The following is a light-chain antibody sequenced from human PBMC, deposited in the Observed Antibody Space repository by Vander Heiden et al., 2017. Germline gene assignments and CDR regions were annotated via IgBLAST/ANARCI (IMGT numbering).Light chain of an antibody. V-gene: IGKV3-20*01. Sequence: EIVLTPSPGTLSLSPGERATLSCRASQSVSSSYLAWYQQKPGQAPRLLIYGASSRATGIPDRFSGSGSGTDFTLIISRLEPEDFAVYYCQQYGSSPMYTFGQGTKLEIK. CDR2: GAS. J-gene: IGKJ2*01. CDR1: QSVSSSY. CDR3: QQYGSSPMYT.